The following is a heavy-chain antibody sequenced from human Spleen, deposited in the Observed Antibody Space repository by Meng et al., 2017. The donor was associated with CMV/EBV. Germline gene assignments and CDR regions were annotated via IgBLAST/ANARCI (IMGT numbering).Heavy chain of an antibody. CDR2: IIAYNGNT. J-gene: IGHJ4*02. CDR3: ARDQGEYSTYDFLWAAIYFDS. Sequence: ASVKVSCKASGYTFTGSYIHWVRQAPGQGLEWMGWIIAYNGNTTYAQNLQDRVTMTTDTSTTTAYMEVRNLRSDDTAVYYCARDQGEYSTYDFLWAAIYFDSWGQGTLVTVSS. V-gene: IGHV1-18*04. D-gene: IGHD5-12*01. CDR1: GYTFTGSY.